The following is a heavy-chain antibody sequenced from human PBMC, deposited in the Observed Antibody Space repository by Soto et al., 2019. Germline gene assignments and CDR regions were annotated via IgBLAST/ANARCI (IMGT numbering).Heavy chain of an antibody. CDR3: ARQSITIFGVVIIPDAFDI. V-gene: IGHV4-39*01. Sequence: SKTLSLTCTVSGGSISSSSYYWGWIRQPPGKGLEWIGSIYYSGSTYYNPSLKSRVTISVDTSKNQFSLKLSSVTAADTAVYYCARQSITIFGVVIIPDAFDIWGQGTMVTVSS. CDR1: GGSISSSSYY. D-gene: IGHD3-3*01. J-gene: IGHJ3*02. CDR2: IYYSGST.